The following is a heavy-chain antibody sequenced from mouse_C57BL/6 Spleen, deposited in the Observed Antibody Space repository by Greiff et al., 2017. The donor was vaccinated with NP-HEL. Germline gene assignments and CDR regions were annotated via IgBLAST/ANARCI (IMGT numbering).Heavy chain of an antibody. V-gene: IGHV1-42*01. CDR1: GYSFTGYY. CDR3: ARWGYYGSQFAY. J-gene: IGHJ3*01. D-gene: IGHD1-1*01. CDR2: INPSTGGT. Sequence: VQLQQSGPELVKPGASVKISCKASGYSFTGYYMNWVKQSPEKSLEWIGEINPSTGGTTYNQKFKAKATLTVDKSSSTAYMQLKSLTSEDSAVYYCARWGYYGSQFAYWGQGTLVTVSA.